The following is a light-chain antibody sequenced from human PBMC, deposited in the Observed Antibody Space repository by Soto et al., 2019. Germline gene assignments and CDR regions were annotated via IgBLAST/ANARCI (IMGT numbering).Light chain of an antibody. CDR3: AAWDDSRNGWV. CDR2: SNN. J-gene: IGLJ3*02. Sequence: QSVLTQPPSASGTPGQRGTITCSGSSSNIGSNTVNWYQQLPGTAPKLLIYSNNQRPSGVPDRFSGSKSGTSASLAISGLQSEDEADYYCAAWDDSRNGWVFGGGTTLTVL. CDR1: SSNIGSNT. V-gene: IGLV1-44*01.